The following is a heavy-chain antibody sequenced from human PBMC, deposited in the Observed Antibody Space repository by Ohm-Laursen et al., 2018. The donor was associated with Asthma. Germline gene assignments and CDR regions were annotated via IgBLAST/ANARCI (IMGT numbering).Heavy chain of an antibody. D-gene: IGHD2-2*01. CDR3: ARDGLYCSSTNCFFDY. J-gene: IGHJ4*02. CDR2: ISSSGSSI. CDR1: GFSFSSYS. V-gene: IGHV3-21*01. Sequence: SLRLSCAASGFSFSSYSMNWVRQAPGKGLEWVSFISSSGSSIYYADSVKGRFTISRDNAKNSLYLQMNSLRAEDTAVYYYARDGLYCSSTNCFFDYWGQGTLVTVSS.